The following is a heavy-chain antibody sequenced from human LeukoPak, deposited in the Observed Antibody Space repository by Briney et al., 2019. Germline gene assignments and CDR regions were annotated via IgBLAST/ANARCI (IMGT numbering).Heavy chain of an antibody. CDR1: GYIFTSYY. D-gene: IGHD1-26*01. CDR3: ARDIELDNWFDP. J-gene: IGHJ5*02. V-gene: IGHV1-2*02. Sequence: ASVKVSCKASGYIFTSYYMHWVRQAPGQGLEWMGWINPNSGGTNYAQKFQGRVTMTRDTSISTAYMELSRLRSDDTAVYYCARDIELDNWFDPWGQGTLVTVSS. CDR2: INPNSGGT.